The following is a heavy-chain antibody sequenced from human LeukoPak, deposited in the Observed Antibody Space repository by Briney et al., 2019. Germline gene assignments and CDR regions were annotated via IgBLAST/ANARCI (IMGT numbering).Heavy chain of an antibody. CDR2: INHSGST. V-gene: IGHV4-34*01. D-gene: IGHD6-13*01. Sequence: GSLRLSCAASGFTFSDYYMSWIRQPPGKGLEWIGEINHSGSTNYNPSLKSRVTISVDTSKNQFSLKLSSVTAADTAVYYCARLRHLSYSSSWYVDYYYYYYMDVWGKGTTVTISS. J-gene: IGHJ6*03. CDR3: ARLRHLSYSSSWYVDYYYYYYMDV. CDR1: GFTFSDYY.